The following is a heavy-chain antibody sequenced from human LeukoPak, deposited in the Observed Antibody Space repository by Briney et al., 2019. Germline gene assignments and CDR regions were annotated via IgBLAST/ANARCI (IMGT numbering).Heavy chain of an antibody. CDR3: ARGLAMVTS. CDR2: ISGSGRRT. D-gene: IGHD5-18*01. Sequence: GGSPRLSCAACGFTFSSYAMSWIRQAPGKGLQWVSGISGSGRRTYYADSVRGRFTISRDDSKTTLYLQMNSLSAADTAMYYCARGLAMVTSWGQGSLVTVFS. V-gene: IGHV3-23*01. CDR1: GFTFSSYA. J-gene: IGHJ5*02.